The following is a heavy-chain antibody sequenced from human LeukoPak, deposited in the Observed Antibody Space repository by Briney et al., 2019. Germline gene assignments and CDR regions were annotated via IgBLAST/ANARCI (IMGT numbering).Heavy chain of an antibody. CDR1: GFTFSSYA. D-gene: IGHD3-10*01. CDR3: ARDLLIVVRGVILPDHIDY. Sequence: TGRSLRLSCAASGFTFSSYAMHWVRQAPGKGLEWVAVISYDGSNKYYADSVKGRFTISRDNSKNTLYLQMNSLRAEDTAVYYCARDLLIVVRGVILPDHIDYWGQGTQVTVSS. V-gene: IGHV3-30*04. J-gene: IGHJ4*02. CDR2: ISYDGSNK.